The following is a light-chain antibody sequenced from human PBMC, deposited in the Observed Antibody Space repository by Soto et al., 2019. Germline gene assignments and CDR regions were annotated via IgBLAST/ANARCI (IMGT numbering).Light chain of an antibody. V-gene: IGKV3-15*01. CDR3: QQFNNWPRT. CDR1: QSVSSK. Sequence: IAMTQSPATLSVSPGERATLSCRASQSVSSKLAWYQQKPGQAPRLLIYDASARAGGIPARFSSSGSGREFALTISSLQSEDFAVYYCQQFNNWPRTFGRGTKVDIK. J-gene: IGKJ1*01. CDR2: DAS.